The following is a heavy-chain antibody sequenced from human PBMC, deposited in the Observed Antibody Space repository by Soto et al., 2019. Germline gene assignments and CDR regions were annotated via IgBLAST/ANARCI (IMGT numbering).Heavy chain of an antibody. CDR2: ISAYNGNT. D-gene: IGHD3-3*01. CDR1: GYTFTSYG. J-gene: IGHJ5*01. V-gene: IGHV1-18*01. CDR3: ARVDFWSGINWFDS. Sequence: ASVKVSCKASGYTFTSYGISWVRQTPGQGLEWMGWISAYNGNTNYAQKLQGRVTMTTDTSTSTAYMELRSLRSDDTAVYYCARVDFWSGINWFDSWGQGTLVTVSS.